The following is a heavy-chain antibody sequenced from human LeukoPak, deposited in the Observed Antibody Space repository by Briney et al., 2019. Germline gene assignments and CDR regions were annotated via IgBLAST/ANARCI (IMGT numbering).Heavy chain of an antibody. CDR2: INHSGST. D-gene: IGHD3-10*01. V-gene: IGHV4-34*01. J-gene: IGHJ4*02. CDR3: ARGHPYYYGSGSYPPDY. CDR1: GGSFSGYY. Sequence: PETLSLTCAVYGGSFSGYYWSWIRQPPGKGLEWIGEINHSGSTNYNPSLKSRVTISVDTSKNQFSLKLSSVTAADTAVYYCARGHPYYYGSGSYPPDYWGQGTLVTVSS.